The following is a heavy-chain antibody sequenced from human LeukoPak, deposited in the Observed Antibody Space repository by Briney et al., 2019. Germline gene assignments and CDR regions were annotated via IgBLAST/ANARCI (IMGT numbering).Heavy chain of an antibody. CDR1: GFTFSSYS. CDR3: ARDLVTMVRGVIENDY. V-gene: IGHV3-21*01. J-gene: IGHJ4*02. Sequence: GGSLRLSCAASGFTFSSYSMNWVRQAPGKGLEWVSSISSSSSYIYHADSVKGRFTISRDNAKNSLYLQMNSLRAEDTAVYYCARDLVTMVRGVIENDYWGQGTLVTVSS. CDR2: ISSSSSYI. D-gene: IGHD3-10*01.